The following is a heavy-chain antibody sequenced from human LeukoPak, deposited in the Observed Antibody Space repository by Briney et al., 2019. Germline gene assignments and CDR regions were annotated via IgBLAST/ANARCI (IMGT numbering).Heavy chain of an antibody. V-gene: IGHV4-34*01. CDR2: INHRGDT. D-gene: IGHD1-26*01. CDR3: ARRYGWEPGAFDI. J-gene: IGHJ3*02. Sequence: SETLSLTCAVYGGSFNGYYWSRIRQPPEKGLVWIGEINHRGDTNYNPSLKSRVTISVDTSKNQFSLNSNSVTAADTAVYYCARRYGWEPGAFDIWGQGTMVTVSS. CDR1: GGSFNGYY.